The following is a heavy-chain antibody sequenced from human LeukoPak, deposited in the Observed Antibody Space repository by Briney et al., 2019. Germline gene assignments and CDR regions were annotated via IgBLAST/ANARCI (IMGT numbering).Heavy chain of an antibody. D-gene: IGHD3-22*01. CDR3: ARDKVYYYDSSGTKGGVDY. V-gene: IGHV4-39*07. Sequence: SETLSLTCTVSGGSISSSSYYWGWIRQPPGKGLEWIGSIYYSGSAYYNPSLKSRVTISVDTSKNQFSLKLSSVTAADTAVYYCARDKVYYYDSSGTKGGVDYWGQGTLVTVSS. J-gene: IGHJ4*02. CDR1: GGSISSSSYY. CDR2: IYYSGSA.